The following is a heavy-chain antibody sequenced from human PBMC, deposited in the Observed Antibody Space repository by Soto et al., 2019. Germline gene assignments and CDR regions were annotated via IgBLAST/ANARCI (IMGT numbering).Heavy chain of an antibody. J-gene: IGHJ4*02. CDR2: ISAYNGNT. Sequence: GASVKVSCKASGYTFTSYGISWVRQAPGQGLEWMGWISAYNGNTNYAQKLQGRVTMTTDTSTSTAYMELRSLRSDDTAVYYCARAVGYCGGDCYANPFGDYWGQGTLVTVSS. CDR1: GYTFTSYG. D-gene: IGHD2-21*02. V-gene: IGHV1-18*04. CDR3: ARAVGYCGGDCYANPFGDY.